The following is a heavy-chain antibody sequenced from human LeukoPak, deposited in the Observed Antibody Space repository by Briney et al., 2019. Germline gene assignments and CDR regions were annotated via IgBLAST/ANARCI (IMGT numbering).Heavy chain of an antibody. CDR3: ATFASTSLAYCGGDCYGGGY. J-gene: IGHJ4*02. CDR1: GFTFSSYW. CDR2: ISGSGGST. Sequence: PGGSLRLSCAASGFTFSSYWMSWVRQAPGKGLEWVSAISGSGGSTYYADSVKGRFTISRDNSKNTLYLQMNSLRAEDTAVYYCATFASTSLAYCGGDCYGGGYWGQGTLVTVSS. D-gene: IGHD2-21*01. V-gene: IGHV3-23*01.